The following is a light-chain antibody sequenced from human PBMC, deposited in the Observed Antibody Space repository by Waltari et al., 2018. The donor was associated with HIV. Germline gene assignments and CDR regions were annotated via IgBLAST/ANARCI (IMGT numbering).Light chain of an antibody. CDR3: LLYGDSPRWT. CDR2: GSS. CDR1: ETISTNF. Sequence: NVLTQSPCTVSLSPGERVTLSCRTSETISTNFLGWYPSKSGQAPRLLFYGSSTRSPGIPDMFSATGSDTGSETEFTLIINRLEPEDFATYYCLLYGDSPRWTFGPGTKV. J-gene: IGKJ1*01. V-gene: IGKV3-20*01.